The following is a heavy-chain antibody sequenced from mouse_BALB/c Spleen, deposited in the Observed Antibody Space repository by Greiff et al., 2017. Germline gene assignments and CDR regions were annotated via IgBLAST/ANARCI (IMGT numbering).Heavy chain of an antibody. V-gene: IGHV1-9*01. D-gene: IGHD3-1*01. CDR2: ILPGSGST. Sequence: QVHVKQSGAELMKPGASVKISCKATGYTFSSYWIEWVKQRPGHGLEWIGEILPGSGSTNYNEKFKGKATFTADTSSNTAYMQLSSLTSEDSAVYYCARGGTDYAMDYWGQGTSVTVSS. CDR3: ARGGTDYAMDY. J-gene: IGHJ4*01. CDR1: GYTFSSYW.